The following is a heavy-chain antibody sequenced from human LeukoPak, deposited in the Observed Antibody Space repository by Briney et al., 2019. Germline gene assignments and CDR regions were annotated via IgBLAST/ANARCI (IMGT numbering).Heavy chain of an antibody. Sequence: SSETLSLTXSISGGSISSSYWNWIRQPAGKGLEWIGRISTSGTTNYSPSLKGRLTMSIDTSKKQFSLNLRSVTAADTAMYYCARDMGGGWFDPWGQGALVTVSS. CDR1: GGSISSSY. V-gene: IGHV4-4*07. CDR3: ARDMGGGWFDP. J-gene: IGHJ5*02. CDR2: ISTSGTT. D-gene: IGHD1-26*01.